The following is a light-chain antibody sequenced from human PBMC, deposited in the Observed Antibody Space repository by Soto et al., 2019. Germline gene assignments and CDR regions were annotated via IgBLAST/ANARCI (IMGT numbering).Light chain of an antibody. V-gene: IGKV3-20*01. Sequence: EILLTQSPDTLSLSPGERATLSCRAAQSVGTRLAWYQHKTGQAPRLLISGASSRATGIPDRFTGSGSETYFTLTISRLEPEDFDLYYCQHYQSGHPITFGQGTRLEIK. J-gene: IGKJ5*01. CDR2: GAS. CDR1: QSVGTR. CDR3: QHYQSGHPIT.